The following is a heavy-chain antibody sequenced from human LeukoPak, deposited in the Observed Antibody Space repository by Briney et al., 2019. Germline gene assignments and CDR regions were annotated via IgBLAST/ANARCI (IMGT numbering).Heavy chain of an antibody. D-gene: IGHD3-22*01. CDR1: GFTLSSYS. V-gene: IGHV3-21*01. J-gene: IGHJ4*02. CDR3: ARDGNYYDSSGYYYFDY. Sequence: PGGSLRLSCAASGFTLSSYSMNWVRQAPGKGLEWVSSISSSSSYISYADSVKGRFTISRDNAKNSLYLQMNSLRAEDTAVYYCARDGNYYDSSGYYYFDYWGQGTLVTVSS. CDR2: ISSSSSYI.